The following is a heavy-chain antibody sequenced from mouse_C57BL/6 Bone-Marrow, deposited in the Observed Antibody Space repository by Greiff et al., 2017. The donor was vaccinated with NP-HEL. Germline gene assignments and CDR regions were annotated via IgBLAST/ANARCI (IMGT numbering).Heavy chain of an antibody. V-gene: IGHV2-2*01. Sequence: VQLVESGPGLVQPSQSLSITCTVSGFSLTSYGVHWVRQSPGKGLEWLGVIWSGGSTDYNAAFISRLSISKDNSKSQVFFKMNSLQADDTAIYYCPVYYDYGGAMDYWGQGTSVTVSS. D-gene: IGHD2-4*01. CDR3: PVYYDYGGAMDY. J-gene: IGHJ4*01. CDR2: IWSGGST. CDR1: GFSLTSYG.